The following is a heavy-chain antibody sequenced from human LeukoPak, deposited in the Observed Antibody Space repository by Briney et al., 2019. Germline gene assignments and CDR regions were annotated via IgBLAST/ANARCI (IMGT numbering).Heavy chain of an antibody. J-gene: IGHJ4*02. Sequence: GGSLRLSCAASGFTFSSSAMNWVRQAPGKGLEWVSAISGSGGGTYYADSAKGRFTISRDNSKNTLYLQMNSLRAEDTAVYYCAKDNPQSHGDFWSGYYDSYYFDYWGQGTLVTVSS. CDR2: ISGSGGGT. D-gene: IGHD3-3*01. V-gene: IGHV3-23*01. CDR3: AKDNPQSHGDFWSGYYDSYYFDY. CDR1: GFTFSSSA.